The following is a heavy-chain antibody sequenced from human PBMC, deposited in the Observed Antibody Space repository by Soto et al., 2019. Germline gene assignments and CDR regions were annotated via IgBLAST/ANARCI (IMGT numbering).Heavy chain of an antibody. Sequence: GASVKVSCKASGYTFTGYYMHWVRQAPGQGLEWMGWINPNSGGTNYAQKFQGRVTMTRDTSISTAYMELSRLRSDDTAVYYCARDRGLSPFEYYYYGMDVWGQGTTVTV. J-gene: IGHJ6*02. V-gene: IGHV1-2*02. D-gene: IGHD3-10*01. CDR3: ARDRGLSPFEYYYYGMDV. CDR1: GYTFTGYY. CDR2: INPNSGGT.